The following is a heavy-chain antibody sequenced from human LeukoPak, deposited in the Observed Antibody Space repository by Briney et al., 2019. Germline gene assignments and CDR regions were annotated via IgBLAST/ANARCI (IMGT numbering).Heavy chain of an antibody. CDR3: ASPPDVSGYDAVLFY. Sequence: GASVKVSCKASGYTFTSYYMHWVRQAPGHGLEWMGIINPSGGSTSYAQKFQGRVTMTRDTSTSTVYMELSSLRSEDTAVYYCASPPDVSGYDAVLFYWGQGTLVTVSS. CDR1: GYTFTSYY. V-gene: IGHV1-46*01. J-gene: IGHJ4*02. D-gene: IGHD5-12*01. CDR2: INPSGGST.